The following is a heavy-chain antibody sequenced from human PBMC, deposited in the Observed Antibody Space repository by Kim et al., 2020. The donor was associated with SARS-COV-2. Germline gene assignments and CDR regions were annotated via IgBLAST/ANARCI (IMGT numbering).Heavy chain of an antibody. CDR1: GGSISSGGYS. CDR2: IYHSGST. J-gene: IGHJ4*02. V-gene: IGHV4-30-2*01. D-gene: IGHD3-10*01. Sequence: SETLSLTCAVSGGSISSGGYSWSWIRQPPGKGLEWIGYIYHSGSTYYNPSLKSRVTISVDRSKNQFSLKLSSVTAADTAVYYCARARDYYGSGSYYDYWGQGTLVTVSS. CDR3: ARARDYYGSGSYYDY.